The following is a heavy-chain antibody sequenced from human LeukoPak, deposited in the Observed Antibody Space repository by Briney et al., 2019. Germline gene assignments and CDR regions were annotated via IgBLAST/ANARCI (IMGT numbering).Heavy chain of an antibody. CDR2: IYYSGSS. J-gene: IGHJ4*02. CDR1: SGSVSSGGYY. D-gene: IGHD5-12*01. CDR3: ARLRRGYSGTGFDY. V-gene: IGHV4-31*03. Sequence: SETLSLTCTVSSGSVSSGGYYWSWIRQHPGKGLEWIGYIYYSGSSHYNPSLKSRVTISVDTSGSQFSLKLSSVTAADTAVYYCARLRRGYSGTGFDYWGQGTLVTVSS.